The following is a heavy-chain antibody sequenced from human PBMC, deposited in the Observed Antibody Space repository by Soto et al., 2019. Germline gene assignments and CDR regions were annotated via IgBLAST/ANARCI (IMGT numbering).Heavy chain of an antibody. J-gene: IGHJ3*02. CDR3: ARYYDSSGPDDAFDI. CDR1: GFTFSSYS. D-gene: IGHD3-22*01. V-gene: IGHV3-21*01. CDR2: ISSSSTAI. Sequence: EVQLVESGGGLVKPGGSLRLSCAASGFTFSSYSMNWVRQAPGKGLEWVSSISSSSTAIYYADSVKGRFTISRDNARNSLYLQMNSLRDEDTAVYYCARYYDSSGPDDAFDIWGQGTMVTVSS.